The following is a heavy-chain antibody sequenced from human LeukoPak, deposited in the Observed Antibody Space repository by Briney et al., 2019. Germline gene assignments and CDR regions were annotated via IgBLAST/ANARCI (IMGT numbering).Heavy chain of an antibody. J-gene: IGHJ4*02. CDR2: IKRKTDDATT. CDR1: GFTLNNAW. Sequence: GGSLRLSCAASGFTLNNAWMTWVRPAPGKGLDLVGCIKRKTDDATTDFAAAVKGRFTISRDDSRNTVSLQINSLKAEDTAVYYCTTASKRQHFDYWGQGTLVTVSS. CDR3: TTASKRQHFDY. V-gene: IGHV3-15*01.